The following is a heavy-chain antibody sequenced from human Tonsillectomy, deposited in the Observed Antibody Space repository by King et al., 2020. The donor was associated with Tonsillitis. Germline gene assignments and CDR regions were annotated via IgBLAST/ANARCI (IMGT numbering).Heavy chain of an antibody. V-gene: IGHV3-64D*06. CDR1: GFTFSSYA. Sequence: VQLVESGGGLVQPGGSLRLSCSASGFTFSSYAMHWVRQAPGKGLEDVSAISSNGGSTYNADSVKGRFTISRDNSKNTLYLQMSSLRAEDTAVYYCVKFGGNENDAFDIWGQGTMVTVSS. CDR3: VKFGGNENDAFDI. D-gene: IGHD4-23*01. CDR2: ISSNGGST. J-gene: IGHJ3*02.